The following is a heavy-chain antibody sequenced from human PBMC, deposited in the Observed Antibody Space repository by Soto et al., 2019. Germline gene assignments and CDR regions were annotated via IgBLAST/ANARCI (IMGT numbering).Heavy chain of an antibody. J-gene: IGHJ6*02. CDR2: INPNSGGT. V-gene: IGHV1-2*02. Sequence: EASVKVSCKASGYTFTGYFMHWVRQAPGQGLEWMGWINPNSGGTNYAQNFQGRVTMTRDTSISTAYMDLSSLRSDDTAVYYCAIRSYCSGDSCYTGGMDVWGEGTTVTVSS. CDR3: AIRSYCSGDSCYTGGMDV. CDR1: GYTFTGYF. D-gene: IGHD2-15*01.